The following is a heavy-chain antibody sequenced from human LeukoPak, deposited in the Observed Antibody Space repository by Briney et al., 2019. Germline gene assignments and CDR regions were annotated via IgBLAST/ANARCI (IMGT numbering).Heavy chain of an antibody. Sequence: PGGSLRLSCVTSGFPFSNFAMGWVRQVPGKGLEWVSFISGSGGSTFYVDSAKGRSAISRDNSENTVYLQINNLRAEDTAVYLCAKGAAAAGGSVYFDNWGQGTRVTVSS. CDR2: ISGSGGST. D-gene: IGHD6-13*01. CDR3: AKGAAAAGGSVYFDN. CDR1: GFPFSNFA. V-gene: IGHV3-23*01. J-gene: IGHJ4*02.